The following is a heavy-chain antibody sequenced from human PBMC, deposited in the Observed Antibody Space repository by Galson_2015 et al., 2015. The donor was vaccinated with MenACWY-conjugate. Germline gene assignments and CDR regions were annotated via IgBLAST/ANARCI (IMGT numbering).Heavy chain of an antibody. CDR2: IRDTGSL. CDR1: SHY. J-gene: IGHJ5*02. D-gene: IGHD3-22*01. Sequence: SHYWSWFRQPPGKGLEWIAYIRDTGSLKDNPSLKSRVTMSADKSNNQFSLILTSVSAADTAVYYCARLPRGIGMIVEGSWGQGILVTVSS. V-gene: IGHV4-59*08. CDR3: ARLPRGIGMIVEGS.